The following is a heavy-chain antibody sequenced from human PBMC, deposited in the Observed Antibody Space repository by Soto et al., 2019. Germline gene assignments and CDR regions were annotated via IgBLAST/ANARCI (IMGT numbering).Heavy chain of an antibody. V-gene: IGHV3-48*01. CDR3: ARGYSYTQPVFDY. J-gene: IGHJ4*02. Sequence: GGSLRLSCAASGFTFSSYSMNWVRQAPGKGLEWVSYISSSSSTIYYADSVKGRITISRDNAKNSLYLQMNSLRAEDTAVYYCARGYSYTQPVFDYWGLGTLVTVSS. D-gene: IGHD5-18*01. CDR2: ISSSSSTI. CDR1: GFTFSSYS.